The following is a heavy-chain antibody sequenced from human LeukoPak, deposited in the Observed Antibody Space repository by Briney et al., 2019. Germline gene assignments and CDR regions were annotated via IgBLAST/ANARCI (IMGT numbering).Heavy chain of an antibody. CDR3: ARGLLGALLWFGELRF. D-gene: IGHD3-10*01. Sequence: ASVKVSCKASGYTFTSYYMHWVRQAPGQGLEWMGIINPSGGSTGYAQKFQGRVTMTRDTSTSTVYMELSSLRSEDTAVYYCARGLLGALLWFGELRFWGQGTLVTVSS. CDR1: GYTFTSYY. V-gene: IGHV1-46*01. CDR2: INPSGGST. J-gene: IGHJ4*02.